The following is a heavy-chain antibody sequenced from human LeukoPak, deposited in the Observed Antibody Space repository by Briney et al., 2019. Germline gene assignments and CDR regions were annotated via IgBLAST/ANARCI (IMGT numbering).Heavy chain of an antibody. CDR1: GFTFTSSA. D-gene: IGHD3-22*01. J-gene: IGHJ5*02. V-gene: IGHV1-58*02. CDR3: ARDQYYDSKGWFDP. CDR2: IVVGSGNT. Sequence: ASVKVSCKASGFTFTSSAMQWVRQARGQRLEWIGWIVVGSGNTNYAQKLQGRVTLTTDTSTSTAYMELRSLRSDDTAVYYCARDQYYDSKGWFDPWGQGTLVTVSS.